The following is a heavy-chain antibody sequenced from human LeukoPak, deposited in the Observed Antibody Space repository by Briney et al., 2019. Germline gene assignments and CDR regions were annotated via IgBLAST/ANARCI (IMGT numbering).Heavy chain of an antibody. J-gene: IGHJ4*02. D-gene: IGHD6-13*01. CDR3: ARGPSSNWSGLDF. CDR2: ISPTGSTT. Sequence: GSLRLSYAASGFSFSGHWMHWARQLPGKGLVWVSRISPTGSTTSYADSVKGRFTVSRDNAKNTLYLQVNNLRAEDTAVYYCARGPSSNWSGLDFWGQGTLLTVSS. CDR1: GFSFSGHW. V-gene: IGHV3-74*01.